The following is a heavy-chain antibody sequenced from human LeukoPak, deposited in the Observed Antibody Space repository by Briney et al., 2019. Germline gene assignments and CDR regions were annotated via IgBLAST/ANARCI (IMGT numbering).Heavy chain of an antibody. CDR1: GDSINNFY. V-gene: IGHV4-59*01. J-gene: IGHJ4*02. Sequence: SENLSLTCTVSGDSINNFYWSWFRQPPGKGLEWIGYISYSGSTNYNPSLKSRVTISLDTSNQFSLKLNSVTAADTAIYYCARIVRSGTTFDYWGQGTLVTVSS. CDR2: ISYSGST. D-gene: IGHD1-7*01. CDR3: ARIVRSGTTFDY.